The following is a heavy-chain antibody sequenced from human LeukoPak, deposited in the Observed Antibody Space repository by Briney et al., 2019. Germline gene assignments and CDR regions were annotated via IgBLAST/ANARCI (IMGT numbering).Heavy chain of an antibody. V-gene: IGHV4-61*01. CDR2: IYYSGST. CDR3: AGDYSSASYRFDY. CDR1: GGSISSYPISSYS. J-gene: IGHJ4*02. Sequence: PSETLSLTCTVPGGSISSYPISSYSWSWIRQPPGRGLEWIGYIYYSGSTTYNPSLKSRLTISLDTSKNQFSLKLSSVTAADTAVYYCAGDYSSASYRFDYWGQGTLVSVSS. D-gene: IGHD3-10*01.